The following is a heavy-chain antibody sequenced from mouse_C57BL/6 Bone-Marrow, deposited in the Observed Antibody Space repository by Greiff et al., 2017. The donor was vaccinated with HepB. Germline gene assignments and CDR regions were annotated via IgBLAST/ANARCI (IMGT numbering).Heavy chain of an antibody. V-gene: IGHV1-69*01. J-gene: IGHJ1*03. D-gene: IGHD1-1*01. Sequence: VQLQQPGAELVMPGASVKLSCKASGYTFTSYWMHWVKQRPGQGLEWIGEIDPSDSYTNYNQKFKGKSTLTVDKSSSTAYMQLSSLTSEDSAVYYCARCATGGYFDVWGTGTTVTVSS. CDR2: IDPSDSYT. CDR3: ARCATGGYFDV. CDR1: GYTFTSYW.